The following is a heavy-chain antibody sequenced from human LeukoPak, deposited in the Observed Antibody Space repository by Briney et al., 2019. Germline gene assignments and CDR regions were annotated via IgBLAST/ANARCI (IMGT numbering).Heavy chain of an antibody. CDR3: ARTRGSCAGGRCYSEY. D-gene: IGHD2-8*02. J-gene: IGHJ4*02. V-gene: IGHV3-21*01. Sequence: GGSLRLSCAASGFTFSSYTMNWVRQAPGKGLEWVSSIGSGSSYIYYADSVKGRFSISRDNAKNSLYLQLSSLRVEDTAVYYCARTRGSCAGGRCYSEYWGQGTLVTVSS. CDR1: GFTFSSYT. CDR2: IGSGSSYI.